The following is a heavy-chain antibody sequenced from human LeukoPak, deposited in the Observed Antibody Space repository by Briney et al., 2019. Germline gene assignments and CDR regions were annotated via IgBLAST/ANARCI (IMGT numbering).Heavy chain of an antibody. V-gene: IGHV3-7*01. Sequence: GGSLRLSCAASGFTFSNSWMSWVRQAPGKGLEWVANIKQDESEKNYVDSVKGRSTISRDNAKNSLYLQMNSLRVEDTAVYYCVRDETWNFGLSWYDGYDIWGQGTMVTVSS. J-gene: IGHJ3*02. CDR2: IKQDESEK. CDR3: VRDETWNFGLSWYDGYDI. CDR1: GFTFSNSW. D-gene: IGHD1-7*01.